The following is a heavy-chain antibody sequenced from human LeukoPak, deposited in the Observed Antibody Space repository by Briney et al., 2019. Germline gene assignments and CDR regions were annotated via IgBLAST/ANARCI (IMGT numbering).Heavy chain of an antibody. CDR3: ARDRAVAGTFDH. CDR2: IYYSGST. V-gene: IGHV4-59*01. CDR1: GGSISSYY. Sequence: KPSETLSLTCTVSGGSISSYYWSWIRQPPGKGLEWIGYIYYSGSTNYNPSLKSRVTISVDTSKNQFSLKLSSVTAADTAVYYCARDRAVAGTFDHWGQGTLVTVSS. D-gene: IGHD6-19*01. J-gene: IGHJ5*02.